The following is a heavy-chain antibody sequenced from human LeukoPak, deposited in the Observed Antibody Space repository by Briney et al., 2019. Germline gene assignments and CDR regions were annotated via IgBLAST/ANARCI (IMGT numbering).Heavy chain of an antibody. Sequence: GGSLSLSCAASGFTFSKFEMNWVRQAPGKGLEWLSYISTGGNDINYADSVKGRVTISRDNAKNSLYLQMNSLRAEDTAVYYCARDISYYGSGSYYPFDYWGQGTLVTVSS. CDR1: GFTFSKFE. CDR2: ISTGGNDI. J-gene: IGHJ4*02. CDR3: ARDISYYGSGSYYPFDY. V-gene: IGHV3-48*03. D-gene: IGHD3-10*01.